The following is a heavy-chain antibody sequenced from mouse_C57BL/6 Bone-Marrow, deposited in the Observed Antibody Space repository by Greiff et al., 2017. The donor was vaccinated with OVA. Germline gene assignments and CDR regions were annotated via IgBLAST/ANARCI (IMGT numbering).Heavy chain of an antibody. CDR2: IHPNSGST. CDR3: ARRDYDYDYFDY. D-gene: IGHD2-4*01. J-gene: IGHJ2*01. Sequence: QVQLKESGAELVKPGASVKLSCKASGYTFTSYWMHWVKQRPGQGLEWIGMIHPNSGSTNYNEKFKSKATLTVDKSSSTAYMQLSSLTSEDSAVDYCARRDYDYDYFDYWGQGTTLTGSS. CDR1: GYTFTSYW. V-gene: IGHV1-64*01.